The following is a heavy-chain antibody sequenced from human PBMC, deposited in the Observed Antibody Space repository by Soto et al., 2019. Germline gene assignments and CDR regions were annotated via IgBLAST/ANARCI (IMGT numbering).Heavy chain of an antibody. V-gene: IGHV3-11*06. CDR1: GFTFSDYY. Sequence: GGSLRLSCAASGFTFSDYYMSWIRQAPGKGLEWVSSISSSSSYIYYADSVKGRFTISRDNAKNSLYLQMNSLRAEDTAVYYCAREELPALDYWGQGTLVTVSS. CDR3: AREELPALDY. D-gene: IGHD1-26*01. J-gene: IGHJ4*02. CDR2: ISSSSSYI.